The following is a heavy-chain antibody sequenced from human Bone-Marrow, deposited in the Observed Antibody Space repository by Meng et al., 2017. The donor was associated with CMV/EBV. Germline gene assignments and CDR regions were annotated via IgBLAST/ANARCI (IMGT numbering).Heavy chain of an antibody. J-gene: IGHJ4*02. V-gene: IGHV4-59*01. D-gene: IGHD1-14*01. Sequence: SETLSLTCYVSRGSMSGYYWSWIRQPPGKALEWIGNIYYSGYSNYNPSLKSRVTISVDTSKNQVSLKLSSVTAADTAVYYCARGADDHDYRGQGTLVTVSS. CDR1: RGSMSGYY. CDR3: ARGADDHDY. CDR2: IYYSGYS.